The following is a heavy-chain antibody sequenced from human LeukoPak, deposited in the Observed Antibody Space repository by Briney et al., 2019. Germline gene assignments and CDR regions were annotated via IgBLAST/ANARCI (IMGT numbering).Heavy chain of an antibody. CDR1: GYTFTGYY. CDR3: ARAENIVVVLAAIFDP. D-gene: IGHD2-2*02. Sequence: GASVKVSCKASGYTFTGYYMHWVRQAPGQGLEWIGWINPNSGGTNYAQKFQGRVTMTRDTSISTAYMELSRLRSDDTAVYYCARAENIVVVLAAIFDPWGQGTLATVSS. CDR2: INPNSGGT. V-gene: IGHV1-2*02. J-gene: IGHJ5*02.